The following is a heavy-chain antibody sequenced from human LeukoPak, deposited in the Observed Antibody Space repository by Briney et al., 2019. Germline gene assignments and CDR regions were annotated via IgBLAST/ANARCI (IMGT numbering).Heavy chain of an antibody. CDR3: ANFERTVAGPYNWFDP. CDR1: GLTFSTYA. J-gene: IGHJ5*02. D-gene: IGHD6-19*01. Sequence: GGSLRLSCAASGLTFSTYAMSWVRQTPGKGLEWVSAISGGGCTTYYADSVKGRFTITRDNSKNTLYLQLNTLRAEDTAVYYCANFERTVAGPYNWFDPWGQGTQVTVSS. CDR2: ISGGGCTT. V-gene: IGHV3-23*01.